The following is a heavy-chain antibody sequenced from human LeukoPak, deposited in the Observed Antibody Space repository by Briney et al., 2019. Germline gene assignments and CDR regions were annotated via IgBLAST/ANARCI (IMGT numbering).Heavy chain of an antibody. CDR3: ARGRDAYEHFDY. V-gene: IGHV4-34*01. CDR1: GGSSGGYY. D-gene: IGHD5-24*01. Sequence: SETLSLTGDVYGGSSGGYYWSWIRRPPGKGLEWMGEINHSGSTNYDTYLKSRVTISVDTAKTQFSLKLSSVTAADTAVYYCARGRDAYEHFDYWGQGTLVTVSS. CDR2: INHSGST. J-gene: IGHJ4*02.